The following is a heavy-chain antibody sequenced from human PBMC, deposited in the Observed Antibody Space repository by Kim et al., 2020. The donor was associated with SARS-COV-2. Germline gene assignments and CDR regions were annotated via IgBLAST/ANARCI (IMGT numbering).Heavy chain of an antibody. CDR3: ARVFRSGLFSD. J-gene: IGHJ4*02. Sequence: GGSLRLSCAASGFTFSSYAMHWVRQAPGKGLELVAVISYDGSNKYYADSVKGRFTISRDNSKNTLYLQMNSLRAEDTAVYYCARVFRSGLFSDWGQGTLVTVSS. D-gene: IGHD6-19*01. V-gene: IGHV3-30*04. CDR1: GFTFSSYA. CDR2: ISYDGSNK.